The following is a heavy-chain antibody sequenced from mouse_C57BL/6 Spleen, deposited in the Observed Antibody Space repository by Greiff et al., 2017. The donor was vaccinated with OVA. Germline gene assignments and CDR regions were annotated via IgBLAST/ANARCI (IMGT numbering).Heavy chain of an antibody. D-gene: IGHD1-1*01. CDR2: IDPSDSYT. J-gene: IGHJ2*01. CDR3: ARGDYYGSSLYVDY. Sequence: QVQLQQPGAELVKPGASVKLSCKASGYTFTSYWMQWVKQRPGQGLEWIGEIDPSDSYTNYNQKFKGKATLTVDPSSSTAYMQLSSLTSEDSEVYYCARGDYYGSSLYVDYGGQGTTRTVSS. V-gene: IGHV1-50*01. CDR1: GYTFTSYW.